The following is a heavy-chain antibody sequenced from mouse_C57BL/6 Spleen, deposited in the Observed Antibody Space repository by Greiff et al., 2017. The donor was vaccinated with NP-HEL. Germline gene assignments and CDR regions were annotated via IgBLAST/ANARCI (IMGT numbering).Heavy chain of an antibody. D-gene: IGHD1-1*01. CDR3: TPYYYGSGDFDY. V-gene: IGHV14-1*01. Sequence: VQLQQSGAELVRPGASVKLSCTASGFNIKDYYMHWVKQRPEQGLEWIGRIDPEDGDTEYAPKFQGKATMTADTSSNTAYLQLSSLTSEDSAVYCCTPYYYGSGDFDYWGQGTTLTVSS. J-gene: IGHJ2*01. CDR2: IDPEDGDT. CDR1: GFNIKDYY.